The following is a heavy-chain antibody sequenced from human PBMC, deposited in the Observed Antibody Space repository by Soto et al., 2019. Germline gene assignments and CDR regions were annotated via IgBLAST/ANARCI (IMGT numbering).Heavy chain of an antibody. CDR3: TKPYSSGGVGY. V-gene: IGHV3-23*01. Sequence: EVPLLESGGGLVQPGGSLRLSCAASGFTFSSYAMSWVRQAPGKGLEWVSAISGSGGSTYYADSVKGRFTISRDNSKSTLYLQMNSLRAEDTAVYYCTKPYSSGGVGYWGQGTLVTVSS. CDR2: ISGSGGST. J-gene: IGHJ4*02. CDR1: GFTFSSYA. D-gene: IGHD6-19*01.